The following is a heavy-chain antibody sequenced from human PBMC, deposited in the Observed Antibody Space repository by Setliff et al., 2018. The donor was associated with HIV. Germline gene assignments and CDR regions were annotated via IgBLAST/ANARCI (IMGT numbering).Heavy chain of an antibody. D-gene: IGHD6-19*01. CDR1: GYAFTSFQ. Sequence: ASVKVSCKTSGYAFTSFQLHWVRQAPGQGLEWLGGIVPSSGDTNYAQKFRGRVTMTRDMSTTTVYMDLNSLTSEDTAVYYCARETAGGHWDEYWGQGTLVTVSS. CDR2: IVPSSGDT. CDR3: ARETAGGHWDEY. J-gene: IGHJ4*02. V-gene: IGHV1-46*01.